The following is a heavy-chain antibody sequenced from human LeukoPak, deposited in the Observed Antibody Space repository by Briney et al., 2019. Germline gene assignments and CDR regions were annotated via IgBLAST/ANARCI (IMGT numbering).Heavy chain of an antibody. V-gene: IGHV1-2*02. CDR1: GYTFTGYY. J-gene: IGHJ2*01. D-gene: IGHD1-14*01. Sequence: ASVKVSCKASGYTFTGYYMHWVRQAPGQGLEWMGWINPNSGGTNNAQQFQGRVTMTRDTSISTAYMELSRLRSDDTAVYYCARVWYHHSYWYFDLWGRGTLVTVSS. CDR3: ARVWYHHSYWYFDL. CDR2: INPNSGGT.